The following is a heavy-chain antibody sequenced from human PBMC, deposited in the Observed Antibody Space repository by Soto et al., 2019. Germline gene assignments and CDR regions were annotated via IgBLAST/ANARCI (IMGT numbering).Heavy chain of an antibody. CDR3: ARDREYYGSGSYSASNWFDP. D-gene: IGHD3-10*01. CDR1: GDSVSSNSAA. Sequence: SQTLSLTCVISGDSVSSNSAAWNWIRQSPSRGLEWLGRTYYRSKWYNDYAVSVKSRITINPDTSKNRFSLQLNSVTPEDTAVYYCARDREYYGSGSYSASNWFDPWGQGTLVTVSS. J-gene: IGHJ5*02. CDR2: TYYRSKWYN. V-gene: IGHV6-1*01.